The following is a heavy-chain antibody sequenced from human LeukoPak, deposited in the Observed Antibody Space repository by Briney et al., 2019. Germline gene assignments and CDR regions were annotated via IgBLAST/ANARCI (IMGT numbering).Heavy chain of an antibody. Sequence: GESLKISCKASGYNLVSYWIAWVRQMPGRGLEWMGVIYPGDSESRYSSSFQGQVTTSVDKSINSAYLQWSSLKASDTAMYYCARHSDCGGDCPFDYWGQGTLVTVSS. CDR2: IYPGDSES. CDR3: ARHSDCGGDCPFDY. CDR1: GYNLVSYW. D-gene: IGHD2-21*02. J-gene: IGHJ4*02. V-gene: IGHV5-51*01.